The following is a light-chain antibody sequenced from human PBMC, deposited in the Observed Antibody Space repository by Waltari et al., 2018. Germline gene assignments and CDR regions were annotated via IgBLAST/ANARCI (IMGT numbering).Light chain of an antibody. CDR1: KGISTS. CDR2: TAS. J-gene: IGKJ1*01. Sequence: DVQMTQSPSSLSASVGDRVTITCRASKGISTSLAWYQKKPGTAPMLLLYTASRLKSGVPSRFSGSGSGTDYTLTISSLQPEDFATYYCLQYYDAPQTFGQGTKVEMK. CDR3: LQYYDAPQT. V-gene: IGKV1-NL1*01.